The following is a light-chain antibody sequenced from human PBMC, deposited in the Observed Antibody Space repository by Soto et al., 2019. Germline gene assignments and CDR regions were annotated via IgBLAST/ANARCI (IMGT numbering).Light chain of an antibody. J-gene: IGLJ1*01. V-gene: IGLV2-8*01. CDR2: EVN. Sequence: QSVLTQPPSSSGSPGQSVAISCTGTSSDVGGYNYVSWYQQHPGKAPKLMIYEVNKRPSGVPDRFSGSKSGNTASLTVSGLQAEDEADYYFSSYAGSSNVVGTGAKVTVL. CDR3: SSYAGSSNV. CDR1: SSDVGGYNY.